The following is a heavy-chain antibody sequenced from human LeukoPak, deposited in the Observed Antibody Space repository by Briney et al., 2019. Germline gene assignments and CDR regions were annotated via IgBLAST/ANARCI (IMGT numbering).Heavy chain of an antibody. J-gene: IGHJ4*02. CDR1: GGSISSSSYY. D-gene: IGHD4-17*01. Sequence: SETLSLTCTVSGGSISSSSYYWGWIRQPPGKGLEWIGSIYYSGTTYYNPSLKSRVTISVDTSKNQFSLKLSSVTAADTAVYYCASSLRSDDYWDQGTLVTVSS. CDR3: ASSLRSDDY. CDR2: IYYSGTT. V-gene: IGHV4-39*01.